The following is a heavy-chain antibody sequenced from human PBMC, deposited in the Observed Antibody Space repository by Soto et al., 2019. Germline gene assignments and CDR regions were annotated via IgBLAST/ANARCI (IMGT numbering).Heavy chain of an antibody. CDR1: ASIFKGHG. Sequence: GGSLRLSCAASASIFKGHGMHWVRQAPGKGLEWVSAISGSGGSTYYADSVRGRFTTSRDNSKNTLYLQMNSLRAEDTAVYYCAKDLYGGNSGPSLDPWGQGTLVTVSS. CDR2: ISGSGGST. D-gene: IGHD2-21*02. J-gene: IGHJ5*02. V-gene: IGHV3-23*01. CDR3: AKDLYGGNSGPSLDP.